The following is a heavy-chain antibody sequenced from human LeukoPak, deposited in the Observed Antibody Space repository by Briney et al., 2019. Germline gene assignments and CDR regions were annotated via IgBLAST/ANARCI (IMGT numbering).Heavy chain of an antibody. V-gene: IGHV4-39*01. CDR1: GGSISSGSYY. CDR3: ARRQKFSGSYPIVFDY. J-gene: IGHJ4*02. D-gene: IGHD1-26*01. CDR2: IYCGGST. Sequence: SETLSLTCTVSGGSISSGSYYWGWIRQPPGKGLKWIGSIYCGGSTYLNPSLKSRVTISIDTSKNQFSLKLTSVTAADTAVYYCARRQKFSGSYPIVFDYWGQGTLVTVSS.